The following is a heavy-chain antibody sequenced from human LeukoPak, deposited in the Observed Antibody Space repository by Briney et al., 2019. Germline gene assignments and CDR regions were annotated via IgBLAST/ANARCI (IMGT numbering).Heavy chain of an antibody. D-gene: IGHD2-2*01. CDR3: ARRALRYCSSTSCPAQYYGVDV. Sequence: GGSLRLSCAASGFIFSSYWMSWVRQAPGKGLEWVANIKEDGSEKYYVDSVKGRFTISRDDAKNSLYLQTNSLRAEDTAVYYCARRALRYCSSTSCPAQYYGVDVWGKGTTVTVSS. J-gene: IGHJ6*04. CDR1: GFIFSSYW. CDR2: IKEDGSEK. V-gene: IGHV3-7*03.